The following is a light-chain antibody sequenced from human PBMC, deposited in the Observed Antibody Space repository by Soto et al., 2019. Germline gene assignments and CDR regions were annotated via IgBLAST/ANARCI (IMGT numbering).Light chain of an antibody. V-gene: IGKV3-11*01. CDR2: DAS. CDR3: QQRSNWPLT. Sequence: VLTQSPVTLSLSPGDRATLSCRASQSVSTYLSWYRQKPGQPPRLLIYDASNRATGIPARFSGSGSGTDFTLTISSLEPEDFAVYYCQQRSNWPLTFGGGTKVDIK. J-gene: IGKJ4*01. CDR1: QSVSTY.